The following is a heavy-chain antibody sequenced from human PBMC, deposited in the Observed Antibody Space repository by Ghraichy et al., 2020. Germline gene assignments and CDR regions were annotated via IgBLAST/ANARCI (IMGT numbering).Heavy chain of an antibody. Sequence: SGPTLVKPTQTLTLTCSLTGFSLSTNGMCVSWVRQPPGKALEWLALIDWDGDKYYSTSLKTRLTISKDTSRNQVVLTMTDMDPVDTGTYYCARILRSSSLRNYYFLFDVWGQGTTAPVYS. CDR3: ARILRSSSLRNYYFLFDV. CDR1: GFSLSTNGMC. D-gene: IGHD6-6*01. J-gene: IGHJ6*02. V-gene: IGHV2-70*20. CDR2: IDWDGDK.